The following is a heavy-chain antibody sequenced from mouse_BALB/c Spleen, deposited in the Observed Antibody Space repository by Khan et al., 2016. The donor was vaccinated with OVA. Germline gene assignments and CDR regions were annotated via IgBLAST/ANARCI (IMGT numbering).Heavy chain of an antibody. J-gene: IGHJ3*01. CDR1: GDSITSGY. CDR2: ILYSGST. Sequence: VQLKESGPSLVKLSQTLSLTCSVTGDSITSGYWCWIRKFPGNKLEYMGYILYSGSTYYNPFLKSRISISRHPSQNQYYLQLNSVTTEDTATYYCARSTYRYAFAYWGQGTLVTVSA. V-gene: IGHV3-8*02. D-gene: IGHD2-14*01. CDR3: ARSTYRYAFAY.